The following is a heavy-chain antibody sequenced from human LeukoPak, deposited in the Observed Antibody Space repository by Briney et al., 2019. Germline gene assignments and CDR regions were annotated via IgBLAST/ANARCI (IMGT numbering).Heavy chain of an antibody. D-gene: IGHD6-19*01. CDR3: ARAYSSGWYYAFDI. CDR1: GFTFDDYG. Sequence: TGGSLRLSCAASGFTFDDYGMSWVRQAPGKGLEWVSGINWNGGSTGYADSVKGRFTISRDNAKNSLYLQMNSLRAEDTALYYCARAYSSGWYYAFDIWGQGTMVTASS. V-gene: IGHV3-20*04. CDR2: INWNGGST. J-gene: IGHJ3*02.